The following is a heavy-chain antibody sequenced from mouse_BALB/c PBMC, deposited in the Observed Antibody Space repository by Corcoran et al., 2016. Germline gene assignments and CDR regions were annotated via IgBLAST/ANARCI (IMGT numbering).Heavy chain of an antibody. CDR3: ANWDSYFYV. D-gene: IGHD4-1*01. CDR1: GFNIKDNY. V-gene: IGHV14-3*02. Sequence: EVQLQQSGAELVKPGAAVKLSCTGCGFNIKDNYRNWVKQRPEQGLEWIGRIDPANGNTKYDPKFQGKATIKADTSSNTAYLQLSSLTSEDTAVYYCANWDSYFYVWGAGTTVTVSS. CDR2: IDPANGNT. J-gene: IGHJ1*01.